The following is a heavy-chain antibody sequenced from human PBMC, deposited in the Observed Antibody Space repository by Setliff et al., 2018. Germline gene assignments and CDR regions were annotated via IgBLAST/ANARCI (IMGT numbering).Heavy chain of an antibody. V-gene: IGHV4-39*01. Sequence: PSETLSLTCPVSGGSITSGSFFWGWIRQSPGRGLEWIGSALDDGRASYNESFEGRVTISVDTSKNQFSLTLSSVTAADTAVYYCARLPNYVWGSPVDYWGQGTLVTVSS. CDR2: ALDDGRA. CDR1: GGSITSGSFF. D-gene: IGHD3-16*01. CDR3: ARLPNYVWGSPVDY. J-gene: IGHJ4*02.